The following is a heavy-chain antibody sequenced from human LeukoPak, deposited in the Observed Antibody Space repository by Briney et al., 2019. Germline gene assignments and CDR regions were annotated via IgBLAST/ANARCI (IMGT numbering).Heavy chain of an antibody. CDR1: GFTVSSNY. D-gene: IGHD3-3*01. Sequence: GGSLRLSCAASGFTVSSNYMSWVRQAPGKGLECVSVIYSGGSTYYADSVKGRFTISKHNSKNTLYLQMNSLRAGDTAVYYCARGEWGYAFDIWGQGTMVTVSS. J-gene: IGHJ3*02. V-gene: IGHV3-53*04. CDR3: ARGEWGYAFDI. CDR2: IYSGGST.